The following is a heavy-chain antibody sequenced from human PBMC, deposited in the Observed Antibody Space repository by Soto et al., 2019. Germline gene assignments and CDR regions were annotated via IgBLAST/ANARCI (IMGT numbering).Heavy chain of an antibody. CDR1: GYTFTSYG. CDR3: AEDRGSIAASGRVAFDI. CDR2: ISAYNGNT. V-gene: IGHV1-18*01. Sequence: QVQLVQSGAEVKKPGASVKVSCKASGYTFTSYGISWVRQAPGQGLEWMGWISAYNGNTNYAQKLQGRVTMTTDTSTSSGYMELRSLRSDDTAVYYCAEDRGSIAASGRVAFDIWGQGTMVTVSS. J-gene: IGHJ3*02. D-gene: IGHD6-13*01.